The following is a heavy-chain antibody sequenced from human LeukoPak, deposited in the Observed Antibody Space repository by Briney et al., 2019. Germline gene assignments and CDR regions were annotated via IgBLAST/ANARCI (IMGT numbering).Heavy chain of an antibody. CDR3: ARTGDYYGSGSYTTYNWFDP. Sequence: SVKVSFKASGGTFTSYAISWARQAPGQGLEWMGRIIPILGIANYAQKFQGRVTITADKSTSTAYMELSSLRSEDTAVYYCARTGDYYGSGSYTTYNWFDPWGQGTLVTVSS. J-gene: IGHJ5*02. D-gene: IGHD3-10*01. CDR1: GGTFTSYA. CDR2: IIPILGIA. V-gene: IGHV1-69*04.